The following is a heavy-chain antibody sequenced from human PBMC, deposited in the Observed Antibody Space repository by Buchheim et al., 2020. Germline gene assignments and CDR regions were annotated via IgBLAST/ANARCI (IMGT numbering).Heavy chain of an antibody. CDR2: ISYDGSNK. J-gene: IGHJ4*02. Sequence: QVQLVESGGGVVQPGRSLRLSCAASGFTFSSYAMHWVRQAPGKGLEWVAVISYDGSNKYYADSVKGRFTISRDNSKNTLYLQMSRLRAEDTAVYYCARATTVAGDFDYWGQGTL. D-gene: IGHD6-19*01. V-gene: IGHV3-30*04. CDR1: GFTFSSYA. CDR3: ARATTVAGDFDY.